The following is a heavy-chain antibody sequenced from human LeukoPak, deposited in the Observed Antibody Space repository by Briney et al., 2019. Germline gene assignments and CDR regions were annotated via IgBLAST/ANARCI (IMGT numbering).Heavy chain of an antibody. Sequence: GGSLRLSCAASGFTFSSYGMHWVRQAPGKGLEWVAFIRYDGSNKYYADSVKGRFTISRDNSKNTLYLQMNSLRAEDTAVYYCAKDLALWFGESYHFDYWGQGTLVTVSS. CDR1: GFTFSSYG. J-gene: IGHJ4*02. CDR2: IRYDGSNK. V-gene: IGHV3-30*02. CDR3: AKDLALWFGESYHFDY. D-gene: IGHD3-10*01.